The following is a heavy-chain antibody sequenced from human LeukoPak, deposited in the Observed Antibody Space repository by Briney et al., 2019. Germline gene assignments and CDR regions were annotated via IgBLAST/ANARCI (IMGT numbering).Heavy chain of an antibody. CDR3: ARDDYGDYLFDY. J-gene: IGHJ4*02. Sequence: ASVKVSCKASGYTFTSYYMHWVRQAPGQGLEWMGIINPSGGSTSYAQKFQGRVTMTRNTSTSTVYMELSSLRSEDTAVYYCARDDYGDYLFDYWGQGTLVTVSS. V-gene: IGHV1-46*01. CDR2: INPSGGST. D-gene: IGHD4-17*01. CDR1: GYTFTSYY.